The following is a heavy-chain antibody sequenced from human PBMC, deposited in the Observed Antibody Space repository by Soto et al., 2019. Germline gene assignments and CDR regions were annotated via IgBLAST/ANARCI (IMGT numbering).Heavy chain of an antibody. J-gene: IGHJ4*02. CDR1: GGYIYTYS. V-gene: IGHV4-4*07. CDR3: ATIVGAHDY. Sequence: TETLSLTCTVYGGYIYTYSRPWLRQPAGKGLEWIGHIYSSGSANYNPSLTSRVSMSVDTSKNQFSLKLNSVTAADTAVYYCATIVGAHDYWGQGALVTVAS. CDR2: IYSSGSA. D-gene: IGHD1-26*01.